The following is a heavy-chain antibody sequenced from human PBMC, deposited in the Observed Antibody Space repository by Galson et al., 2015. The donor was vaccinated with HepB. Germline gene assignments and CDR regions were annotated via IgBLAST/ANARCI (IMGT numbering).Heavy chain of an antibody. CDR2: ISSSGSTI. V-gene: IGHV3-11*01. D-gene: IGHD2-15*01. Sequence: SLRLSCAASGFTFSDYYMSWIRQAPGKGLEWVSYISSSGSTIYYADSVKGRFTISRDNAKNSLYLQMNSLRAEDTAVYYCASGGWQQPPPFDYWGQGTLVTVSS. J-gene: IGHJ4*02. CDR1: GFTFSDYY. CDR3: ASGGWQQPPPFDY.